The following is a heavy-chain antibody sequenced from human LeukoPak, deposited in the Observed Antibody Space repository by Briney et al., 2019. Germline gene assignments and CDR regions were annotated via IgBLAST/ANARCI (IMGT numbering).Heavy chain of an antibody. Sequence: PGGSLRLSCAASGFTFSSYAMSWVRQAPGKGLEWVSAITDSGIGTHYADSVMGRFTISRDNSKNTLYLQMNSLRAEDTAVYYCAKDKSGSGWYDTFDYWGQGTLVTVSS. CDR3: AKDKSGSGWYDTFDY. CDR1: GFTFSSYA. D-gene: IGHD6-19*01. V-gene: IGHV3-23*01. CDR2: ITDSGIGT. J-gene: IGHJ4*02.